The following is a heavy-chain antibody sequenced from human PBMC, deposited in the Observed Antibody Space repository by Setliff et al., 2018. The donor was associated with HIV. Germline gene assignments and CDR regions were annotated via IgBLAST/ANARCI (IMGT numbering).Heavy chain of an antibody. CDR1: GFSISNNYY. D-gene: IGHD2-8*01. V-gene: IGHV4-38-2*02. CDR3: ARDAPTVYANGWFDP. CDR2: IYYSGST. J-gene: IGHJ5*02. Sequence: PSETLSLTCAVSGFSISNNYYWGWIRQSPGKGLEWIGSIYYSGSTYYNPSLKSRVTISVDTSKNQFSLKLSSVTAADTAVYYCARDAPTVYANGWFDPWGQGTLVTVSS.